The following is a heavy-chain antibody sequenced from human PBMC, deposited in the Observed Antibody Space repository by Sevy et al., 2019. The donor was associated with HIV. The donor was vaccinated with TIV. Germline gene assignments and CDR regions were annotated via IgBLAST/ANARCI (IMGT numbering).Heavy chain of an antibody. Sequence: GGCLRLSCAASGFTFSSYAMSWVRQAPGKGLERVSGISGSGGSTYYADSVKGRFTISRDNSKNTLYLQMNSLRAEYTAVYYCAKDCHSSSSGGMDVWGQGTMVTVSS. CDR1: GFTFSSYA. J-gene: IGHJ6*02. V-gene: IGHV3-23*01. CDR3: AKDCHSSSSGGMDV. CDR2: ISGSGGST. D-gene: IGHD6-6*01.